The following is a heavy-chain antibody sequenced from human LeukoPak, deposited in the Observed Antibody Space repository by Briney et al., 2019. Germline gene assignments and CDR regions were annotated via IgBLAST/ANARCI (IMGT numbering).Heavy chain of an antibody. CDR3: ARGGRSTYFDWSPDY. V-gene: IGHV3-48*04. J-gene: IGHJ4*02. CDR2: ISSSSSTI. D-gene: IGHD3-9*01. CDR1: GFTFSTYT. Sequence: GGSLRLSCVVSGFTFSTYTMNWVRQAPGKGLEWVSYISSSSSTIYYADSVKGRFTISRDNARNSLYLQMNSLRAEDTAVYYCARGGRSTYFDWSPDYWGQGTLVTVSS.